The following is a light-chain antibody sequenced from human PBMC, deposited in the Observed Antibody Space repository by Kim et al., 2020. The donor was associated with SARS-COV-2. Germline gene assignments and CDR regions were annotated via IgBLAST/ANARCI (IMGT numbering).Light chain of an antibody. CDR3: SSYTGTTTSVR. V-gene: IGLV2-14*03. CDR2: DVS. J-gene: IGLJ2*01. Sequence: QSITIPCAGTGTDVGGYNSVSWYQQHPGKAPKLMIYDVSNRPSGVSNRFSGSKSDNTASLTISGLQAEDEADYFCSSYTGTTTSVRFGGGTQLTVL. CDR1: GTDVGGYNS.